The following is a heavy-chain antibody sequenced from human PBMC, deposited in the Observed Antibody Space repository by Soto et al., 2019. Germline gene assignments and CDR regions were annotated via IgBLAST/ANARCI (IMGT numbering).Heavy chain of an antibody. J-gene: IGHJ4*02. Sequence: GGSLRLSCVASGFTFSNYGINWVRQAPGKGLEWVALISRDGSHKYYLDSVKGRFTISRDNSKDTVNLLMNSLRDDDSAMYYCARSRNSAVADSFDFWGQGTLVTVSS. V-gene: IGHV3-30*03. D-gene: IGHD1-26*01. CDR1: GFTFSNYG. CDR3: ARSRNSAVADSFDF. CDR2: ISRDGSHK.